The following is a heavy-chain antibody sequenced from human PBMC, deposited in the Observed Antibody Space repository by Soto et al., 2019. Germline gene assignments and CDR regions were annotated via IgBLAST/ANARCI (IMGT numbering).Heavy chain of an antibody. CDR1: GASVSSGAYY. V-gene: IGHV4-31*03. CDR2: IYESGYT. J-gene: IGHJ5*02. Sequence: SETLSLTCTVSGASVSSGAYYWGWVRQRPGRGLEWIGYIYESGYTYYNTSLKSRLTISLDRSSNQFSLGLTSVTAADTAVYYCVRALRHTAMVYPWFDPWGQGTLVTAPQ. CDR3: VRALRHTAMVYPWFDP. D-gene: IGHD5-18*01.